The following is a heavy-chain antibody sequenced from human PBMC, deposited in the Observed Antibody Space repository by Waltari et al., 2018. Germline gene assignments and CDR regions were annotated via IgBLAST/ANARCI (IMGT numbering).Heavy chain of an antibody. CDR1: GYSFTSYW. CDR3: ARHNMNSGSYYSPDAFDI. D-gene: IGHD1-26*01. CDR2: IYPGDSDT. Sequence: EVQLVQSGAEVKKPGESLKISCKGSGYSFTSYWIGWVRQMPGKGLEWMGIIYPGDSDTRYSPPFQGQVTISADKSISTAYLQWSSLKASDTAMYYCARHNMNSGSYYSPDAFDIWGQGTMVTVSS. V-gene: IGHV5-51*01. J-gene: IGHJ3*02.